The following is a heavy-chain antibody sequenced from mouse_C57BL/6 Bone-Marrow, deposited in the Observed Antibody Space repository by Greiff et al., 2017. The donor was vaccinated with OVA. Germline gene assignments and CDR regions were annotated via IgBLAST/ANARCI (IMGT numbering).Heavy chain of an antibody. D-gene: IGHD1-1*01. Sequence: DVKLVESGAELVRPGASVKLSCTASGFNIKDDYMHWVKQRPEQGLEWIGWIDTENGDTEYAAKFQGKATITADTSSNTAYLQLSSLTSEYTAVYYCTHLFFDYWGQGTTLTVSS. V-gene: IGHV14-4*01. J-gene: IGHJ2*01. CDR3: THLFFDY. CDR1: GFNIKDDY. CDR2: IDTENGDT.